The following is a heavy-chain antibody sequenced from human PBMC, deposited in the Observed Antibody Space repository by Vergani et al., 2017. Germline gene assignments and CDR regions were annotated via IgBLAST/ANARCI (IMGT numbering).Heavy chain of an antibody. J-gene: IGHJ6*02. CDR1: GYTFTSYD. Sequence: QVQLVQSGAEVKKPGASVTVSCKASGYTFTSYDINWVRQTTGQGLEWMGWMNPNSGNTGYAQKFQGRVTMTRNTSISTAYMELSSLRSEDTAVYYCARGPPRRGYWNDRMDVWGQGTTVTVSS. CDR3: ARGPPRRGYWNDRMDV. V-gene: IGHV1-8*01. D-gene: IGHD1-1*01. CDR2: MNPNSGNT.